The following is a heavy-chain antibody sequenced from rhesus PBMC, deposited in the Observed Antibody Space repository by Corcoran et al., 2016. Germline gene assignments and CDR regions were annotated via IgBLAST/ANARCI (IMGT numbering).Heavy chain of an antibody. J-gene: IGHJ4*01. D-gene: IGHD3-16*01. Sequence: QLQLQESGPGLVKPSETLSLTCTVSGGSISNNYWSWIRQPPGKGLEWIGRISGSGGSTDNNPSLKSRVTISPDTSKNQFSLKLNSVTAADTAIYYCARYSGSYYRDYWGQGVLVTVSS. V-gene: IGHV4-173*01. CDR3: ARYSGSYYRDY. CDR1: GGSISNNY. CDR2: ISGSGGST.